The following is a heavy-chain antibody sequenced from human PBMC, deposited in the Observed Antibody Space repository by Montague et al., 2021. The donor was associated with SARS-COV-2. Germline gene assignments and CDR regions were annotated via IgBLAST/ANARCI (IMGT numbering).Heavy chain of an antibody. J-gene: IGHJ4*02. CDR3: ARAGEDYYYDSSGFLY. CDR1: GFIFSSYE. CDR2: ISNRGDTK. D-gene: IGHD3-22*01. Sequence: SLRLSCAASGFIFSSYEMNWVRQAPGKGLEWVSYISNRGDTKHYADSVKGRFTISRDNAKNSLYLQMSSLRAEDTAVYYRARAGEDYYYDSSGFLYWGQGILVTVSS. V-gene: IGHV3-48*03.